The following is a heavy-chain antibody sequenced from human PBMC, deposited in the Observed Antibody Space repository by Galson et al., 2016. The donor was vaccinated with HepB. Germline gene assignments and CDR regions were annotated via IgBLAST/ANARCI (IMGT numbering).Heavy chain of an antibody. D-gene: IGHD5-18*01. CDR2: IRSKAYGGTT. CDR3: TRDSLQQWLNWFDP. CDR1: GFTFGDYA. J-gene: IGHJ5*02. V-gene: IGHV3-49*03. Sequence: SLRLSCAASGFTFGDYAMSWFRQAPGKGLEWVGFIRSKAYGGTTEYAASVKGRFTISRDDPKSIAYLQMNSLKTEDTAVYYCTRDSLQQWLNWFDPWGQGTLVTVSS.